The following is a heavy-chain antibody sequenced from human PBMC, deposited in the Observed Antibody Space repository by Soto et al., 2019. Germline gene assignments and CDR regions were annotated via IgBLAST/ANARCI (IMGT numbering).Heavy chain of an antibody. J-gene: IGHJ4*02. CDR2: IRNKANRYTT. V-gene: IGHV3-72*01. CDR3: CRVGVYNFWSCPDY. CDR1: GFSFSDHY. Sequence: GGSLRLSCAASGFSFSDHYMDWVRQAPGKGLEWVARIRNKANRYTTEYAASVKGRFTISRDDSKNSLFLQMNSLQTEDTAVYYCCRVGVYNFWSCPDYWGQGTLVTVSS. D-gene: IGHD3-3*01.